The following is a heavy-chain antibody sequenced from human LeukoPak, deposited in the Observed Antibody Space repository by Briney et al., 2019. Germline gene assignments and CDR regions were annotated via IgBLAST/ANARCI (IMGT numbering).Heavy chain of an antibody. CDR1: GFTFSSYG. D-gene: IGHD3-10*01. CDR3: ARANSLMFRGVINYFDS. CDR2: ISDSSAII. J-gene: IGHJ4*02. V-gene: IGHV3-48*02. Sequence: GGSLRLSCAASGFTFSSYGMNWVRQAPGKGLDYVAYISDSSAIIYYGDSVKGRFTISRDNAKNSLYLQMNRLRDEDTAVYFCARANSLMFRGVINYFDSWGQGTLVTVSS.